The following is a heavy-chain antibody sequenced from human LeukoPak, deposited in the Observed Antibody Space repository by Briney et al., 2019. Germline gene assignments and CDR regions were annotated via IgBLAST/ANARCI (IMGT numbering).Heavy chain of an antibody. J-gene: IGHJ6*03. CDR1: GFTFSSYG. D-gene: IGHD3-10*01. CDR3: ASGSGSYYTYTSYYYYYMDV. Sequence: SGGSLRLSCAASGFTFSSYGMSWVRQAPGKGLEWVSAISGSGGSTYYADSVKGRFTISRDNSKNTLYLQMNSLRAEDTAVYYCASGSGSYYTYTSYYYYYMDVWGKGTTVTISS. V-gene: IGHV3-23*01. CDR2: ISGSGGST.